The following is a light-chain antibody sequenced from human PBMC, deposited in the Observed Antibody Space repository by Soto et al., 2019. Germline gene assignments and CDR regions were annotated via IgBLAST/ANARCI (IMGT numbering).Light chain of an antibody. CDR3: SSYRSSNTLYV. CDR1: SSDVGGYNY. V-gene: IGLV2-14*01. CDR2: DVS. J-gene: IGLJ1*01. Sequence: QSALTQPASVSGSPGQSITISCTGTSSDVGGYNYVSWYQQYPGKAPKLMIYDVSNRPSGVSNRFSGSKSGNTASLTISGLQAEDEADYYCSSYRSSNTLYVFGTGTKLTVL.